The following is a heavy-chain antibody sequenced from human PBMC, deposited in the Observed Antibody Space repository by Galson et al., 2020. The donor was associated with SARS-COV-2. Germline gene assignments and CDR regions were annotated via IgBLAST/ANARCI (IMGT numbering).Heavy chain of an antibody. CDR2: IYWDDDK. V-gene: IGHV2-5*02. CDR3: AHNSYDILTGYLVAFDI. CDR1: GFSLSTSGVG. Sequence: SGPTLVKPTQTLTLTCTFSGFSLSTSGVGVGWIRQPPGKALERLALIYWDDDKRYSPSLKSRLTITKDTSKNQVVLTMTNMDPVDTATYYCAHNSYDILTGYLVAFDIWGQGTMVTVSS. D-gene: IGHD3-9*01. J-gene: IGHJ3*02.